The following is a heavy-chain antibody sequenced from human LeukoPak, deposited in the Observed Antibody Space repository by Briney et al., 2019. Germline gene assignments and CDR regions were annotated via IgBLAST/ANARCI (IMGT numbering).Heavy chain of an antibody. V-gene: IGHV3-30*14. CDR3: ARVGYDILTGYSWAFDY. CDR1: GFTFSSYV. J-gene: IGHJ4*02. Sequence: GGSLRLSCAASGFTFSSYVMHWVRQAPGKGLEWVAIISYDGSNEYYADSVKGRFTISRDNSKNTLYLQMNSLRAEDTAVYYCARVGYDILTGYSWAFDYWGQGTLVTVSS. CDR2: ISYDGSNE. D-gene: IGHD3-9*01.